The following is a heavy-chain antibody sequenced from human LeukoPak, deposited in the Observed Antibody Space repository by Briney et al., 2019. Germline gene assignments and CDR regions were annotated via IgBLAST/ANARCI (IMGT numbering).Heavy chain of an antibody. CDR3: ASQWGGFSGSFSVYFDY. D-gene: IGHD3-10*01. J-gene: IGHJ4*02. V-gene: IGHV4-39*01. Sequence: SETLSLTCTVSGGSISSNSYYWGWIRQPPGKELEWIGSIYYSGSSNYKPSLKRRVTSSVDTSKNQFTLKLSPVTPANTALVYCASQWGGFSGSFSVYFDYWGRGTLVTVSS. CDR2: IYYSGSS. CDR1: GGSISSNSYY.